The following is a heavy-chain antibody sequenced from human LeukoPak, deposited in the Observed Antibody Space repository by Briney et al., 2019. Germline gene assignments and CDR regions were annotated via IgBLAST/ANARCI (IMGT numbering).Heavy chain of an antibody. CDR3: ARETADLGGYEYFYSYYMDV. CDR1: GFTFSSYG. D-gene: IGHD5-12*01. V-gene: IGHV3-30*02. J-gene: IGHJ6*03. CDR2: IRYDGSNK. Sequence: LTGGSLRLSCAASGFTFSSYGMHWVRQAPGKGLEWVAFIRYDGSNKYYADSVKGRFTISRDNSKNTLNLQMNSLRAEDTAVYYCARETADLGGYEYFYSYYMDVWGKGTTVTISS.